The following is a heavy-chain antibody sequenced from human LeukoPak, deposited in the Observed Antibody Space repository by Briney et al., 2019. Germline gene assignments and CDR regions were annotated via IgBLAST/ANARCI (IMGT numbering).Heavy chain of an antibody. J-gene: IGHJ4*02. D-gene: IGHD2-2*01. V-gene: IGHV3-21*01. CDR3: ASPSTLDY. Sequence: GRSLRLSCAASGFTFSSYSMNWVRQAPGKGLEWVSSISSSSSYIYYADSVKGRFTISRDNAKNSLYLQMNSLRAEDTAAYYCASPSTLDYWGQGTLVTVSS. CDR2: ISSSSSYI. CDR1: GFTFSSYS.